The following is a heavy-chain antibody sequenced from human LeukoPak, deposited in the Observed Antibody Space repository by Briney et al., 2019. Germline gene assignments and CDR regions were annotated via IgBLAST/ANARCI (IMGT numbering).Heavy chain of an antibody. CDR1: GFTFSSYS. J-gene: IGHJ4*02. D-gene: IGHD3-10*01. CDR3: ARDLGFGESFDY. CDR2: ISSSSSYI. Sequence: GGSLRLSCAASGFTFSSYSMNWVRQAPGKGLEWVSSISSSSSYIYYADSVKGRSTISRDNAKNSLYLQMNSLRAEDTAVYYCARDLGFGESFDYWGQGTLVTVSS. V-gene: IGHV3-21*01.